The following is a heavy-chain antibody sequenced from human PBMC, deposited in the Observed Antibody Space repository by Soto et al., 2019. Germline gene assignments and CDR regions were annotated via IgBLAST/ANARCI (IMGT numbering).Heavy chain of an antibody. J-gene: IGHJ6*02. Sequence: VQLVESGGGVVQPGRSLRLSCAASGCTFSSYAMHWVRQAPGKGLEWVAVISYDGSNKYYADSVKGRFTISRDNSKNTLYLQMNSLRAEDTAVYYCARGYSGYEGGYYYYYGMDVWGQGTTVTVSS. V-gene: IGHV3-30-3*01. D-gene: IGHD5-12*01. CDR3: ARGYSGYEGGYYYYYGMDV. CDR2: ISYDGSNK. CDR1: GCTFSSYA.